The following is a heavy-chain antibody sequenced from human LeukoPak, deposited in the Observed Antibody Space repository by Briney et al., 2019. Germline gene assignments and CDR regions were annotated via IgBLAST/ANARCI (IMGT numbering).Heavy chain of an antibody. CDR2: ISGSSSTI. CDR1: GFTFSSYT. Sequence: GGSLRLSCAASGFTFSSYTMNWVRQAPGKGLEWVSYISGSSSTIYYADSVKGRFTISRDNAKNSLYLQVNSLRAEDTAVYYCAREGYYGSGLYYYYYMDVWGKGTTVTVSS. V-gene: IGHV3-48*01. J-gene: IGHJ6*03. D-gene: IGHD3-10*01. CDR3: AREGYYGSGLYYYYYMDV.